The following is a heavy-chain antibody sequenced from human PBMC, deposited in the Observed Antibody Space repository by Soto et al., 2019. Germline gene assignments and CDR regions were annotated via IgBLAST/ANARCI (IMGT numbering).Heavy chain of an antibody. CDR3: AVAGTTGFWFDP. Sequence: SQTPSLTSAISRDSPSINRAALESISHSPSRGFEWLSRTNYRSKWYNDNAVSVKSVTTTNPDTTKNQFSLQLNAVAAEETAVYYCAVAGTTGFWFDPWGQGTLVTVSS. J-gene: IGHJ5*02. V-gene: IGHV6-1*01. CDR1: RDSPSINRAA. CDR2: TNYRSKWYN. D-gene: IGHD1-7*01.